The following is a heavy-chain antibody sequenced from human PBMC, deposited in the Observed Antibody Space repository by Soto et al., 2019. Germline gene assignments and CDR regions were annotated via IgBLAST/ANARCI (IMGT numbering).Heavy chain of an antibody. J-gene: IGHJ4*02. V-gene: IGHV3-43*01. CDR2: ISWDGGIT. Sequence: GGSLRLSCAASGFSFEDYTMHWVRQGPGKGPEWISLISWDGGITDYSDSVKGRFISSRDNSKNSLFLEMNSLTSEDAAMYFCARHSYDILTGQKRYFDFWGQGTLVTVSS. D-gene: IGHD3-9*01. CDR1: GFSFEDYT. CDR3: ARHSYDILTGQKRYFDF.